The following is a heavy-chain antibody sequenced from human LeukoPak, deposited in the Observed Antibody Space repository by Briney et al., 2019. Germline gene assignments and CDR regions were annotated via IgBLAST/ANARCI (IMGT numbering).Heavy chain of an antibody. CDR2: IKQDGSEK. D-gene: IGHD2-2*01. J-gene: IGHJ4*02. CDR3: ARVPGPPRWYQLEYYFDY. V-gene: IGHV3-7*03. CDR1: GFSFSIYW. Sequence: SGGSLRLSCAVSGFSFSIYWMSWVRQAPGKGLEWVANIKQDGSEKYYMDSVKGRFTISRDNAKNSLYLQMNSLRAENTAVYYCARVPGPPRWYQLEYYFDYWGQGTLVTVSS.